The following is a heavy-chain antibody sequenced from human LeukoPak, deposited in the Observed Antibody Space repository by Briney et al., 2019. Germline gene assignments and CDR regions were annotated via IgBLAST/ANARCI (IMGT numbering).Heavy chain of an antibody. V-gene: IGHV3-53*01. CDR2: IYSGGST. J-gene: IGHJ1*01. D-gene: IGHD3-10*01. CDR3: ARDPRPYGSQDFQH. Sequence: PGGSLRLSCAASGFTVSSNYMSWVRQAPGKGLEWVSVIYSGGSTFYADSVKGRFTISRDNSKNTLYLQMNSLRAEDTAVYYCARDPRPYGSQDFQHWGQGTLVTVSS. CDR1: GFTVSSNY.